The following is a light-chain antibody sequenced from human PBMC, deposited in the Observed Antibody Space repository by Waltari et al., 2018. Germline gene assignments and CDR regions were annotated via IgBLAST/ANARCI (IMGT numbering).Light chain of an antibody. CDR3: SSYGGKNNLI. CDR1: PSYLGGYTF. V-gene: IGLV2-8*01. J-gene: IGLJ2*01. Sequence: QSALTQPPSASGSPGQSVTISCTGTPSYLGGYTFVSWFQQHPGKAPKLVIYAVSERPSGVPDRFSGSKSGSTATLTVSVLQAEDEADYYCSSYGGKNNLIFGGGTTLTVL. CDR2: AVS.